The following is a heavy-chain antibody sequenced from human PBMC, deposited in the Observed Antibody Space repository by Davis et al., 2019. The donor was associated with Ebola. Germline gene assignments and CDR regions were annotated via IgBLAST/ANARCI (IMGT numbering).Heavy chain of an antibody. CDR2: MNPNSGNT. Sequence: ASVKVSCKASGGTFSSYAISWVRQAPGQGLEWMGWMNPNSGNTGYAQKFQGRVTMTRNTSISTAYMKLSSLRSEDTAVYYCARGHHSSGWQGSLDYWGQGTLVTVSS. J-gene: IGHJ4*02. CDR3: ARGHHSSGWQGSLDY. CDR1: GGTFSSYA. D-gene: IGHD6-19*01. V-gene: IGHV1-8*02.